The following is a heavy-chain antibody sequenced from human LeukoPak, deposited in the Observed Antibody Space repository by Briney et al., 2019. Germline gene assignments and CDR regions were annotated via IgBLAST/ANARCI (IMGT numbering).Heavy chain of an antibody. J-gene: IGHJ4*02. CDR1: GYTFTGYY. D-gene: IGHD6-19*01. Sequence: AASVKVSCKASGYTFTGYYMHWVRQAPGQGLEWMGRINPNSGGTNYAQKFQGRVTMTRDTSISTAYMELSRLRSDDTAVYYCAREVLSRGWPYFDYWGQGTLVTVSS. CDR2: INPNSGGT. CDR3: AREVLSRGWPYFDY. V-gene: IGHV1-2*06.